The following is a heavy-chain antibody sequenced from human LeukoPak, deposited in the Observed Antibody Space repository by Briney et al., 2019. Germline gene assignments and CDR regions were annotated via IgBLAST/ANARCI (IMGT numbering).Heavy chain of an antibody. CDR3: ARHTSTGTDY. CDR2: IYPRDSDT. CDR1: GYSFTSYW. V-gene: IGHV5-51*01. J-gene: IGHJ4*02. D-gene: IGHD2-8*02. Sequence: PGESLKISCKGSGYSFTSYWIGWVRQMPGKGLEWMGIIYPRDSDTKYSPSFQGQVTISADKSINTAYLQWSSLKPSDTAIYYCARHTSTGTDYWGQGTLVTVSS.